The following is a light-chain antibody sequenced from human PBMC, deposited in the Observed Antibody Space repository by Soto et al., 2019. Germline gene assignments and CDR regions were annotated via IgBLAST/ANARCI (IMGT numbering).Light chain of an antibody. CDR1: QSVGTS. V-gene: IGKV3-11*01. CDR2: ESS. CDR3: QQRGVRPLT. J-gene: IGKJ4*01. Sequence: EIVLTQSPATLSLSPGERATLSCRASQSVGTSLAWYQQKSGPAPRLLFYESSNRATYIPARFSASGSGTAFTLTICGLEPEDFAVYYCQQRGVRPLTFGGGTKVEIK.